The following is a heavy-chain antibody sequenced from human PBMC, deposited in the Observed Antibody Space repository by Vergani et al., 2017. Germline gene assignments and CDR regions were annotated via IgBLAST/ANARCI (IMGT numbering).Heavy chain of an antibody. Sequence: QVHLQEAGPGLVKPAETLSLTCTVSGDSMNNYYWNWIRQTPGKGLEWIGYIYLGGTTTYNPSLESRVSLSADPSKNQFSLQLTSMTAADTAVYDCASGPSVVQGHYICYYSYFIDVWGKGTTVTVSS. CDR2: IYLGGTT. CDR1: GDSMNNYY. CDR3: ASGPSVVQGHYICYYSYFIDV. V-gene: IGHV4-59*01. J-gene: IGHJ6*03. D-gene: IGHD2-15*01.